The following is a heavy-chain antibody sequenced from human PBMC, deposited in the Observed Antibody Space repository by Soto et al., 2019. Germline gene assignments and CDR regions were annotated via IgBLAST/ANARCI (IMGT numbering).Heavy chain of an antibody. CDR1: GYSFTSYW. Sequence: GESLKISCKGSGYSFTSYWIGWVRQMPGKGLEWMGSIYPGDSDTRYSPSFQGQVTISADKSISTAYLQWSSLKASDTAMYYCARVGPVTTLYYYGMDVWGQGTPVTVSS. D-gene: IGHD4-4*01. J-gene: IGHJ6*02. V-gene: IGHV5-51*01. CDR2: IYPGDSDT. CDR3: ARVGPVTTLYYYGMDV.